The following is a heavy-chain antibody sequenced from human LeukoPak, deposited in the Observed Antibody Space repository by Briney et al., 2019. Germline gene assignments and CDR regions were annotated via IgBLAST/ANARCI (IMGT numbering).Heavy chain of an antibody. CDR3: ASPDCSSTSCYLDY. Sequence: ASVKVSCKASGYTFTGYYMHWVRQAPGQGLEWMGWINPNIGGTNYAQKFQGRVTMTRDTSISTAYMELSRLRSDDTAVYYCASPDCSSTSCYLDYWGQGTLVTVSS. CDR1: GYTFTGYY. CDR2: INPNIGGT. D-gene: IGHD2-2*01. J-gene: IGHJ4*02. V-gene: IGHV1-2*02.